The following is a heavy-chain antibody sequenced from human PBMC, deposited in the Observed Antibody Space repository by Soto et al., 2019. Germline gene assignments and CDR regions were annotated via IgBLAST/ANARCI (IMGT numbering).Heavy chain of an antibody. V-gene: IGHV3-23*01. CDR2: ISGSGGST. CDR1: GFTFSSYA. CDR3: AKSRSYSSGWYTSIFDY. D-gene: IGHD6-19*01. Sequence: PGGSLRLSCAASGFTFSSYAMSWVRQAPGKGLEWVSAISGSGGSTYYADSVKGRFTISRDNSKNTLYLQMNSLRAEDTAVYYCAKSRSYSSGWYTSIFDYWGQGTLVTVSS. J-gene: IGHJ4*02.